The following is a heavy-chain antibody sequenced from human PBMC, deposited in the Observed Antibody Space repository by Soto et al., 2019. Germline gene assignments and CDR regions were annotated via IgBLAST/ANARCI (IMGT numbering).Heavy chain of an antibody. J-gene: IGHJ4*02. CDR2: ISESGDST. CDR1: GFTFGSYP. V-gene: IGHV3-23*01. D-gene: IGHD3-22*01. Sequence: GGSLRLSCAASGFTFGSYPMTWVRQAPGKGLEWVSSISESGDSTYYADSVKGRFTISRDNSKNTLYLQLISLRGEDTALYYCAQCSVGYWYYFNYWGQGILVTVSS. CDR3: AQCSVGYWYYFNY.